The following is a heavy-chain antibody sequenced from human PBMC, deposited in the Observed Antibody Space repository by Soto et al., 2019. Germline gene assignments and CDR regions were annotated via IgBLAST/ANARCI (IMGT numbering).Heavy chain of an antibody. CDR3: ARGDIVGAALDY. CDR2: ISYDGSNK. J-gene: IGHJ4*02. CDR1: GFTFSSYA. Sequence: ESGGGVVQPGRSLRLSCAASGFTFSSYAMHWVRQAPGKGLEWVAVISYDGSNKYYADSVKGRFTISRDNSKNTLYLQMNSLRAEDTAVYYCARGDIVGAALDYWGQGTLVTVSS. D-gene: IGHD1-26*01. V-gene: IGHV3-30-3*01.